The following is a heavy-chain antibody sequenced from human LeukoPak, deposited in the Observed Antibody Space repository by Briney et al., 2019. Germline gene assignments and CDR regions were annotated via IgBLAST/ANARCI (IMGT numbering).Heavy chain of an antibody. Sequence: KPSETLSLTCAVYGGSFSGYYWSWIRQPPGKGLEWIGEINHSGSTNYNPSLKSRVTISLDTSNNQFSLKLTSVTDADTAMYYCARLGRQSTGWYFDYWGQGTLVTVSP. CDR3: ARLGRQSTGWYFDY. CDR2: INHSGST. D-gene: IGHD6-19*01. J-gene: IGHJ4*02. CDR1: GGSFSGYY. V-gene: IGHV4-34*01.